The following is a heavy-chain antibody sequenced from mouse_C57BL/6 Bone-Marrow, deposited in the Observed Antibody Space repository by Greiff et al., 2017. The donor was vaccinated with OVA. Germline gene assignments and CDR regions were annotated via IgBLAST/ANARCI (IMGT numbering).Heavy chain of an antibody. CDR3: ARDDYDGDWYFDV. J-gene: IGHJ1*03. D-gene: IGHD2-4*01. CDR1: GYTFTSYG. V-gene: IGHV1-81*01. CDR2: IYPRSGNT. Sequence: VQLQQSGAELARPGASVKLSCKASGYTFTSYGISWVKQRTGQGLEWIGEIYPRSGNTYYNEKFKGKATLTADKSSSTAYMQLNSLTSEDSAVYFCARDDYDGDWYFDVWGTGTTVTVSS.